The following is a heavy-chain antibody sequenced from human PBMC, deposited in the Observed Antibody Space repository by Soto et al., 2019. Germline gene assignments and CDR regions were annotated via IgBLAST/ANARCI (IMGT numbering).Heavy chain of an antibody. CDR3: AKDTTDLIFDY. V-gene: IGHV3-23*01. J-gene: IGHJ4*02. CDR2: ISGSGGST. Sequence: TGRPLRLSWAASGCTFRNHAMSWVRQAPGKGLEWVSAISGSGGSTYYADSVKGRFTISRDNSKNTLYLQMNSLRAEDTAVYYCAKDTTDLIFDYWGQGTLVTVSS. D-gene: IGHD1-1*01. CDR1: GCTFRNHA.